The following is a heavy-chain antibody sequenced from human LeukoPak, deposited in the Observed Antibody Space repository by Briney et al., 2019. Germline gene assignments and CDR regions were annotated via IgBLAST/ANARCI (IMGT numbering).Heavy chain of an antibody. D-gene: IGHD3-10*01. CDR2: VHSSGST. Sequence: SETLSLTCTVSDGSISGFYWSWIRQPPGKALEWIGYVHSSGSTNYNPSLKSRVTISVDTSKNHFSLKLSPVTAADTAVYYCARLISGVGYFDYWGQGTLVTVSS. J-gene: IGHJ4*02. V-gene: IGHV4-59*08. CDR3: ARLISGVGYFDY. CDR1: DGSISGFY.